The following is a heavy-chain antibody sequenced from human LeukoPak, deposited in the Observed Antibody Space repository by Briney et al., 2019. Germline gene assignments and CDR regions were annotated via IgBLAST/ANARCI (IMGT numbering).Heavy chain of an antibody. V-gene: IGHV3-11*01. CDR2: ISSSGSTI. CDR1: GFTFSDYY. CDR3: ARGGSDGDYEDY. D-gene: IGHD4-17*01. J-gene: IGHJ4*02. Sequence: GGSLRLSCAASGFTFSDYYMSWIRQAPGKGLEWVSYISSSGSTIYYADSVKGRFTISRENTKNSLYLQINSLRAEHTAAYYRARGGSDGDYEDYWGQGTLVTVSS.